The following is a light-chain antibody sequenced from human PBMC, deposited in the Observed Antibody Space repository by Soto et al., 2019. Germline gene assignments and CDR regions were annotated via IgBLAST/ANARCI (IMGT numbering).Light chain of an antibody. CDR1: QSVNSEF. Sequence: EIVLTQSPGTLSLSPRERATLSCRASQSVNSEFFACYQQKPGQAPRLLIYGASIRATGIPDRFSGSGSGTDFTLSISRLEPEDFASYYCQQYSSSPITFGQGTRLEI. CDR2: GAS. CDR3: QQYSSSPIT. J-gene: IGKJ5*01. V-gene: IGKV3-20*01.